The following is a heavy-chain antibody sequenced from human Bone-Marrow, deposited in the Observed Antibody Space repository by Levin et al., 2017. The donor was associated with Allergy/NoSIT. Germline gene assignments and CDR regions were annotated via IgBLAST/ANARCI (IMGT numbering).Heavy chain of an antibody. CDR1: GFTFTGHF. J-gene: IGHJ4*02. CDR3: ARDAGSGYYFDL. CDR2: IDPNSGAT. D-gene: IGHD2-15*01. Sequence: ASVKVSCKASGFTFTGHFMHWMRQAPGQGLECMGWIDPNSGATNLAQKFQGRVTMTRDTSLSTAYMEVTTLGSDDTAVYYCARDAGSGYYFDLWGQGTLLTVSS. V-gene: IGHV1-2*02.